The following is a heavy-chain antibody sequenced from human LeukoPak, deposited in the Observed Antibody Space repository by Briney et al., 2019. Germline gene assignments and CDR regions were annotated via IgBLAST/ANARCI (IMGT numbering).Heavy chain of an antibody. CDR2: IYYSGST. CDR1: GGSISSYY. Sequence: SETLSLTCTVSGGSISSYYWSWIRQPPGKGLEWIGYIYYSGSTNYNPSLTSRVTISVDTSKNQFSLKLSSVTAADTAVYYCAGSSGYPLDYWGQGTLVTVSS. CDR3: AGSSGYPLDY. J-gene: IGHJ4*02. V-gene: IGHV4-59*01. D-gene: IGHD3-22*01.